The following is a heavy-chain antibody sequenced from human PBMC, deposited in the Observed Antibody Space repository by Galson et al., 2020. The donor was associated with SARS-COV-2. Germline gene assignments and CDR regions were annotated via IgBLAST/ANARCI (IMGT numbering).Heavy chain of an antibody. CDR1: GYTFSDHW. J-gene: IGHJ4*02. Sequence: HGESLKISCQGSGYTFSDHWIAWVRQTPGKGLEWMGLIYPGDSDTRYSPSFEGQVTISAAKSVSTAYLQWSTLKASDTGIYYCARRAPRNGEYFEIWGQGTLVTVSS. V-gene: IGHV5-51*01. D-gene: IGHD7-27*01. CDR3: ARRAPRNGEYFEI. CDR2: IYPGDSDT.